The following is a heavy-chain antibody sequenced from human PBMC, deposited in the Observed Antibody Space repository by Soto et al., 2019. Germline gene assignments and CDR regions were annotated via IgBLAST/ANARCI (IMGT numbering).Heavy chain of an antibody. CDR1: GFTFSSYA. D-gene: IGHD6-6*01. Sequence: PGGSLRLSCAASGFTFSSYAMHWVRQAPGKGLEWVAVISYDGSNKYYADSVKGRFTISRDNSKNTLYLQMNSLRAEDTAVYYCARECRQLARYYYYGMDVWGQGTTVTVSS. V-gene: IGHV3-30-3*01. CDR3: ARECRQLARYYYYGMDV. J-gene: IGHJ6*02. CDR2: ISYDGSNK.